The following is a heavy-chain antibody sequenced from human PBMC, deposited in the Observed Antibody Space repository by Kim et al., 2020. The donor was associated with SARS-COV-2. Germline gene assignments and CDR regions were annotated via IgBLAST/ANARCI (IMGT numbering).Heavy chain of an antibody. D-gene: IGHD3-10*01. CDR3: AREKDGWFWDY. V-gene: IGHV1-69*01. CDR2: A. Sequence: ANNAEKLQGRVTITADESTSTADMERSRLRSEDTAVYYCAREKDGWFWDYWGQGTLVTVSS. J-gene: IGHJ4*02.